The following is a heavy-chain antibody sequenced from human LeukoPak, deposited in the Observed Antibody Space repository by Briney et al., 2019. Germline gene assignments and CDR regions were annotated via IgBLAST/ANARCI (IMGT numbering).Heavy chain of an antibody. D-gene: IGHD3-16*01. CDR2: ISGSGGST. J-gene: IGHJ4*02. V-gene: IGHV3-23*01. CDR1: GYTFRRYA. Sequence: GGSLRLSCAASGYTFRRYAMSWVRQAPGKGLEWVSPISGSGGSTYYADSVKGRFTISRDNSKNTLYLQMNTVRAGDTTVYYFAKDPFRGSPHGFDYWGQGTLVTVSS. CDR3: AKDPFRGSPHGFDY.